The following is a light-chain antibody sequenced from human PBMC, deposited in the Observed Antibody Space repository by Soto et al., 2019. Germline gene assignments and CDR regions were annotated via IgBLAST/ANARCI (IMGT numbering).Light chain of an antibody. CDR2: LGS. J-gene: IGKJ2*01. CDR3: MQALQTPRT. V-gene: IGKV2-28*01. CDR1: QSLLHSNGYNY. Sequence: DLVMTQSPLSLPVTPGEPASISCRSSQSLLHSNGYNYLDWYLQKPGQSPQLLIYLGSNRASGVPGRFSGSGSGTDFTLNISRVEAEDVGVYYCMQALQTPRTFGQGTKLEIK.